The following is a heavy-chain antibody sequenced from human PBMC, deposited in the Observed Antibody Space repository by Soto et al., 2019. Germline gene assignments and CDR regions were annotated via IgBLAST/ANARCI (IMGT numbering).Heavy chain of an antibody. CDR3: AKRGVSSNANWFDS. CDR2: IKQDGSEK. CDR1: GFTFSSYW. J-gene: IGHJ5*01. D-gene: IGHD6-13*01. Sequence: GGSLRLSCAASGFTFSSYWMSWVRQAPGKGLEWVANIKQDGSEKYYVDSVKGRFTISRDNAKNSLYLQMSSLGAEDTAVYYCAKRGVSSNANWFDSWGQGTLVTVSS. V-gene: IGHV3-7*01.